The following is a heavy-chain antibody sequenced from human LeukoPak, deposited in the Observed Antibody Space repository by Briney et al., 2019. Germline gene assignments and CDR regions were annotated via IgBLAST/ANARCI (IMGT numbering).Heavy chain of an antibody. CDR2: IYYSGST. CDR3: AREEAWNRPFDY. J-gene: IGHJ4*02. Sequence: SETLSLTCTVSGGSISSYYWSWIRQPPGKGLEWIGYIYYSGSTNYNPSLKSQVTISVDTSKNQFSLKLSSVTAADTAVYYCAREEAWNRPFDYWGQGTLVTVSS. CDR1: GGSISSYY. V-gene: IGHV4-59*01. D-gene: IGHD1-1*01.